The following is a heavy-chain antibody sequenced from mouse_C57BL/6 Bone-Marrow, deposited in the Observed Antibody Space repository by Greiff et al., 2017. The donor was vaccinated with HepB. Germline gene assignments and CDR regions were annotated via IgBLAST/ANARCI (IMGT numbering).Heavy chain of an antibody. CDR2: IDPETGGT. CDR3: TRHYYGSSVRYYFDY. V-gene: IGHV1-15*01. Sequence: VQLQESGAELVRPGASVTLSCKASGYTFTDYEMHWVKQTPVHGLEWIGAIDPETGGTAYNQKFKGKAILTADKSSSTAYMELRSLTSEDSAVYYCTRHYYGSSVRYYFDYWGQGTTLTVSS. CDR1: GYTFTDYE. J-gene: IGHJ2*01. D-gene: IGHD1-1*01.